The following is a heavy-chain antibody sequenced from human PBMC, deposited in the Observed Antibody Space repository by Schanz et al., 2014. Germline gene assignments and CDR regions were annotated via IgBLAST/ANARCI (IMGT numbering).Heavy chain of an antibody. CDR1: GFSFSDYG. V-gene: IGHV3-30*18. Sequence: QVQLVESGGGMVQPGRSLRLSCAGSGFSFSDYGMHWVRQAPGWGLEWVAVISYHGSERYSADSVKGRFTISRDNSKNTLYLQMNSLRTEDTAVYFCAKSYDTSGYSGFDYWGQGTLVTVSS. D-gene: IGHD3-22*01. J-gene: IGHJ4*02. CDR2: ISYHGSER. CDR3: AKSYDTSGYSGFDY.